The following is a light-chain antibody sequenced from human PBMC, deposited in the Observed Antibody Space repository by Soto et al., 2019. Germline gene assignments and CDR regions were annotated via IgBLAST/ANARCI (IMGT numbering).Light chain of an antibody. CDR2: EAS. V-gene: IGLV2-14*02. CDR3: SSFSSITREV. J-gene: IGLJ2*01. Sequence: QSALTQPASVSGSPGQSITISCTGTSSDVGSYSLVSWYQQHPGKAPQLIIYEASKRPSGVSNRFSGSKSGNTASLTISGLQTEDEADYYCSSFSSITREVFGGGTKVTVL. CDR1: SSDVGSYSL.